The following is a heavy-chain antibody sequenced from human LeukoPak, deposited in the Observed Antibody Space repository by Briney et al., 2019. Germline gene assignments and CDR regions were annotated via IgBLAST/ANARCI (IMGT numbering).Heavy chain of an antibody. D-gene: IGHD6-6*01. J-gene: IGHJ6*03. CDR1: GFTFDDYG. Sequence: AGGSLRLSCAASGFTFDDYGMSWVRQAPGKGLEWVSGINWNGGSTGYADSVKGRFTISRDNAKNSLYPQMNSLRAEDTALYYCARRRRKYSSSSKGLYYYYMDVWGKGTTVTVSS. CDR3: ARRRRKYSSSSKGLYYYYMDV. CDR2: INWNGGST. V-gene: IGHV3-20*04.